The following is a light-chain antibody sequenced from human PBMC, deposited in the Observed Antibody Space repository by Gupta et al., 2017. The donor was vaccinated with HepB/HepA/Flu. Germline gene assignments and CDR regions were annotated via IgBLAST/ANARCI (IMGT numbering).Light chain of an antibody. CDR3: QQRSGWSQT. J-gene: IGKJ4*01. CDR1: QSVTSNN. Sequence: EIVLTQSPATLSLSPGERATLSCRASQSVTSNNLAWYQQKPGQAPRLLIYDASNRATGIPSRFSGSVSGTDFTLTISSLEPEDFAVYYCQQRSGWSQTFGGGTKVEIK. V-gene: IGKV3-11*01. CDR2: DAS.